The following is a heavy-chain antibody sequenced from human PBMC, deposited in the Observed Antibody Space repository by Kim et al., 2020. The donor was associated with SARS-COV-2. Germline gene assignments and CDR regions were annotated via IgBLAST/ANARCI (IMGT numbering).Heavy chain of an antibody. D-gene: IGHD2-21*02. V-gene: IGHV3-53*01. CDR2: IYTGGNM. CDR3: AARTSRRLGDLHALGY. Sequence: GGSLRLSCAVSGFNVDDNYMSWVRQAPGKGLEWVSVIYTGGNMYYRDSVKGRFTISRDKSKNTLSLQMNSLRAEDTAVYYCAARTSRRLGDLHALGYWGQGTLVTVSS. CDR1: GFNVDDNY. J-gene: IGHJ4*02.